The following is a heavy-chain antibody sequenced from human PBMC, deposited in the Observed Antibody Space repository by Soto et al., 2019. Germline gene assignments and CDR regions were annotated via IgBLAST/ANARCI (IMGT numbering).Heavy chain of an antibody. CDR3: ARAGFWNLDS. CDR1: YKSISKDIW. J-gene: IGHJ4*02. CDR2: VYHTKGA. Sequence: PSETLSLTCVVSYKSISKDIWWNWVRQPPGQGLEWIGEVYHTKGALYNPALRSRVTVSADLFNSKIFLEVHSLGAADTAVYYCARAGFWNLDSWGQGTPVTVSS. D-gene: IGHD1-1*01. V-gene: IGHV4-4*02.